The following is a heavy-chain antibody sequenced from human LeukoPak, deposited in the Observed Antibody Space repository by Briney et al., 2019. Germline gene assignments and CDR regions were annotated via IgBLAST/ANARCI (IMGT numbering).Heavy chain of an antibody. J-gene: IGHJ4*02. CDR3: ASSGDLYYFDY. CDR2: IIPIFGTA. V-gene: IGHV1-69*05. D-gene: IGHD7-27*01. Sequence: SVKVSRKASGGTFNSYAISWVRQAPGQGLEWMGRIIPIFGTANYARKFQGRVTITTDESTSTAYMELSSLRSEDTAVYYCASSGDLYYFDYWGQGALVTVSS. CDR1: GGTFNSYA.